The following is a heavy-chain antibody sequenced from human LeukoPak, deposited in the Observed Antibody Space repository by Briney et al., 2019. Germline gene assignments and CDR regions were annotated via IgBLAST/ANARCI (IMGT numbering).Heavy chain of an antibody. V-gene: IGHV3-33*08. D-gene: IGHD4-17*01. CDR1: GFTFSSYG. Sequence: GGSLRLSCAASGFTFSSYGMHWVRQAPGKGLEWVAVIWYDGSNKYYADSVKGRFTISRDNSKNTLYLQMNSLRAEDTAVYYCARGDYGDYQDAFDIWGQGTMVTVSS. J-gene: IGHJ3*02. CDR3: ARGDYGDYQDAFDI. CDR2: IWYDGSNK.